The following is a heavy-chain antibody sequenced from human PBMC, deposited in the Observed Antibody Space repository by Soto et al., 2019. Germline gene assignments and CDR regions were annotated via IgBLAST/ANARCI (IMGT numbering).Heavy chain of an antibody. D-gene: IGHD2-21*02. CDR2: ISAYNGNT. Sequence: ASVKVSCKASGYTFTSYGISWARQAPGQGLEWMGWISAYNGNTNYAQKLQGRVTMTTDTSTSTAYMELRSLRSEDTAVYYCARSIVVVTALDYWGQGTLVTVSS. J-gene: IGHJ4*02. CDR3: ARSIVVVTALDY. CDR1: GYTFTSYG. V-gene: IGHV1-18*01.